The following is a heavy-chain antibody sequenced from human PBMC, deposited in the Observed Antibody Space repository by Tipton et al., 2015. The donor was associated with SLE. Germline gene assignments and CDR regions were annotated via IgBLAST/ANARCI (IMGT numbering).Heavy chain of an antibody. D-gene: IGHD3-10*01. CDR2: ISGSGGST. CDR1: GFTFSSYG. CDR3: AKDLLLWFGETVDY. Sequence: SLRLSCAASGFTFSSYGMSWVRQAPGKGLEWVSAISGSGGSTYYADSVKGRFTISRDNSKNTLYMQMNSLRAEDPAVYYCAKDLLLWFGETVDYWGQGTLVTVSS. V-gene: IGHV3-23*01. J-gene: IGHJ4*02.